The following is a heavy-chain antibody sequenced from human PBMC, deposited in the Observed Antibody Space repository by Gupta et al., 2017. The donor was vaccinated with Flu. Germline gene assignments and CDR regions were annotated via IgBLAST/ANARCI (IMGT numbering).Heavy chain of an antibody. V-gene: IGHV1-2*02. D-gene: IGHD6-13*01. CDR3: ARGQQQLVFVRRHRHPALDY. J-gene: IGHJ4*02. Sequence: LEWMGWINPNSGGTNYAQKFQGRVTMTRDTSISTAYMELSRLRSDDTAVYYCARGQQQLVFVRRHRHPALDYWGQGTLVTVSS. CDR2: INPNSGGT.